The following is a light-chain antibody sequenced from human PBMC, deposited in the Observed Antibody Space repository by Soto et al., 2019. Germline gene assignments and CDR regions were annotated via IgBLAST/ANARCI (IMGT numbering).Light chain of an antibody. V-gene: IGKV3-11*01. CDR3: QQRSNWPQLT. Sequence: EIVLTQSPATLSLSPGERATLSCRASQSVSSFLAWFQQKPGQAPRLLIYDASNRATGIPARFSGSGSGTDFTLTISSLEPEDFAVYYCQQRSNWPQLTSGRGTKVEIE. CDR2: DAS. J-gene: IGKJ4*01. CDR1: QSVSSF.